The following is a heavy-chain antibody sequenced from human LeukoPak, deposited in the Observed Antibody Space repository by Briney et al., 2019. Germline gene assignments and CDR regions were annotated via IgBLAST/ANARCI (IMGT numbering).Heavy chain of an antibody. D-gene: IGHD1-26*01. V-gene: IGHV3-33*01. J-gene: IGHJ4*02. CDR1: GFTFSSYG. Sequence: GGSPRLSCAASGFTFSSYGMHWVRQAPGKGLEWVAVIWYDGSNKYYADSVKGRFTISRDNSKNTLYLQMNSLRAEDTAVYYCVRQQTPHGNFDYWGQGTLVTVSS. CDR3: VRQQTPHGNFDY. CDR2: IWYDGSNK.